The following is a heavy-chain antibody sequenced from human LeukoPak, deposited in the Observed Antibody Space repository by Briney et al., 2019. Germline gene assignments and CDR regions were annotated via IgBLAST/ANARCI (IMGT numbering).Heavy chain of an antibody. CDR2: ISYDGSNK. CDR3: AREHFNWGSLDY. Sequence: PGGSLRLSCAASGFTISSYAMHWVRQAPGKGLEWVAVISYDGSNKYYADSVKGRFTISRDNSKNTLYLQMNSLRAEDTAVYYCAREHFNWGSLDYWGQGTLVTVSS. J-gene: IGHJ4*02. CDR1: GFTISSYA. V-gene: IGHV3-30-3*01. D-gene: IGHD7-27*01.